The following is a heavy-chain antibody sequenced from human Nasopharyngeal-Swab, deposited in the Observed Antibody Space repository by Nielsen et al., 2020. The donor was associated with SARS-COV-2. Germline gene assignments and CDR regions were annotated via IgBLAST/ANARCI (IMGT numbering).Heavy chain of an antibody. Sequence: GESLKISCAASGFTFSKYNMSWVRQAPGKGLEWVANIKQDGSEKYYVDSVKGRFTISRDNAKNSLYLQMNSLRAEDTAVYYCARDQYYDSSGYYYYGMDVWGQGTTVTVSS. D-gene: IGHD3-22*01. J-gene: IGHJ6*02. CDR3: ARDQYYDSSGYYYYGMDV. CDR2: IKQDGSEK. V-gene: IGHV3-7*01. CDR1: GFTFSKYN.